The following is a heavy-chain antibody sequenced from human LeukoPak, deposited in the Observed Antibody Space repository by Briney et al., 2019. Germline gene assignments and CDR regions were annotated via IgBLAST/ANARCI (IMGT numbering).Heavy chain of an antibody. D-gene: IGHD6-19*01. CDR1: GFTFSDYY. CDR2: ITSSSYT. J-gene: IGHJ4*02. V-gene: IGHV3-11*06. Sequence: GGSLRLSCAASGFTFSDYYMSWIGQAPGKGLEWVSYITSSSYTNYADSVKGRFTISRDNARNSLYLQMNSLRAEDTAVYYCARGTSNGWHFFDYWGQGTLVTVSS. CDR3: ARGTSNGWHFFDY.